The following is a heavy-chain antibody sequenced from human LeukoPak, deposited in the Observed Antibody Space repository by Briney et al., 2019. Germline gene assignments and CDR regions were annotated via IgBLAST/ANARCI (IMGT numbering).Heavy chain of an antibody. J-gene: IGHJ6*02. CDR2: INAGNGNT. Sequence: ASVKVSCKASGYTFASYAIHWVRQAPGQRLEWMGWINAGNGNTKYSQKFQGRVTITRDTSAGTVYMELSSLRSEDTAVYYCARSTTFKIDGLDVWGQGTTVTVSS. D-gene: IGHD5/OR15-5a*01. CDR3: ARSTTFKIDGLDV. CDR1: GYTFASYA. V-gene: IGHV1-3*01.